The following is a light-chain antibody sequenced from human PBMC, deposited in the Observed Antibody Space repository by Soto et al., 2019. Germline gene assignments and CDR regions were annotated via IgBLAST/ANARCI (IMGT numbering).Light chain of an antibody. J-gene: IGKJ1*01. Sequence: IVLTHSPGTLSLSPGERATVSCRASQTGSNSYLAWYQHKSGQAPRLLIYGVYTRASGIPDRFSGSGSETDFTLTISRLEPEDFAVYYCQQYGTFPRTFGQGTKVDI. V-gene: IGKV3-20*01. CDR3: QQYGTFPRT. CDR1: QTGSNSY. CDR2: GVY.